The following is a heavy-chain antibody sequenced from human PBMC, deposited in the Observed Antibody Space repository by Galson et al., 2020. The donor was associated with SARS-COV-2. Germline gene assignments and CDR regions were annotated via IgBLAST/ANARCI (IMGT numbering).Heavy chain of an antibody. V-gene: IGHV1-69*13. J-gene: IGHJ3*01. CDR2: IIFIFGTP. D-gene: IGHD6-25*01. Sequence: PVKVSCKASGGTLSNYAIGWVRQVPGQGLEWMGGIIFIFGTPNYSQEFQGRVTITADESTSTAYMELSSLTSDDTAMYYCARTGGLAFDLWGQGTMVTVSS. CDR1: GGTLSNYA. CDR3: ARTGGLAFDL.